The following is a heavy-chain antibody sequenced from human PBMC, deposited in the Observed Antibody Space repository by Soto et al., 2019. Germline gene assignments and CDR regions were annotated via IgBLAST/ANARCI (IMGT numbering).Heavy chain of an antibody. Sequence: QVQLQESGPRLVKPSQDLSLTCTVSGGSINSGAYHWSWVRQHPGKGLEWIGAISYRGTTYSNPSLQSRMTMSVDPAKTQVSLKLSSVTASDTAVYYCARMSATGTRWFDAWGPGTLVTVSS. CDR3: ARMSATGTRWFDA. CDR2: ISYRGTT. D-gene: IGHD1-1*01. V-gene: IGHV4-31*03. CDR1: GGSINSGAYH. J-gene: IGHJ5*02.